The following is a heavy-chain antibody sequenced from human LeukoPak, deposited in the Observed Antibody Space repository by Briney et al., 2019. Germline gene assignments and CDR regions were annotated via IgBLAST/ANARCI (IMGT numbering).Heavy chain of an antibody. V-gene: IGHV3-23*01. CDR3: ARDDYGETFDY. CDR1: GFTFSSYA. D-gene: IGHD4-17*01. CDR2: ISGHGGST. Sequence: GGSLRLSCAASGFTFSSYAMSWVRQAPGKVLEWVSAISGHGGSTYYADSVKGRFTISRDNSKNTLYLQMNSLRAEDTAVYYCARDDYGETFDYWGQGTLVTVSS. J-gene: IGHJ4*02.